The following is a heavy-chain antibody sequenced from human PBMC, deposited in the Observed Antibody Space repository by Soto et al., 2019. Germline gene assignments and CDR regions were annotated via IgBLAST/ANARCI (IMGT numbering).Heavy chain of an antibody. CDR1: GFTFSSYW. V-gene: IGHV3-7*01. Sequence: EVQLVESGGGLVQPGGSLRLSCAASGFTFSSYWMSWVRQAPGKGLEWVANIKQDGSEKYYVDSVKGRFTISRDNAKNSLYLQMNSLRAEDTAVYYCAREGRYCSGGSCYLSTPYYYYYYMDVWGKGTTVTVSS. J-gene: IGHJ6*03. CDR2: IKQDGSEK. CDR3: AREGRYCSGGSCYLSTPYYYYYYMDV. D-gene: IGHD2-15*01.